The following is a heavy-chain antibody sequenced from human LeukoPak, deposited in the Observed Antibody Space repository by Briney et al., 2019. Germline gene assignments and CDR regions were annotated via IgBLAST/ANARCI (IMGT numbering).Heavy chain of an antibody. V-gene: IGHV1-2*02. CDR3: ARDNSVGDNAWWFDP. CDR2: IYPNSGGT. Sequence: GASVKVSCKASGYTFTGYYMHWVRQAPGQGLEWMGWIYPNSGGTNYAQKFQGRVTMTRDMSTSTDYMELSSLRSEDTAIYYCARDNSVGDNAWWFDPWGQGTLVTVSS. D-gene: IGHD1-26*01. CDR1: GYTFTGYY. J-gene: IGHJ5*02.